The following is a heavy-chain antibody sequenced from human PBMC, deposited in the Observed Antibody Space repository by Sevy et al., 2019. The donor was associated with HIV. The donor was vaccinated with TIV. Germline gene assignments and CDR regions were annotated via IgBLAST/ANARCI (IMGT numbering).Heavy chain of an antibody. D-gene: IGHD2-15*01. CDR2: IYTSGST. CDR3: ARAPGRYCSGGSCYSNWFDP. J-gene: IGHJ5*02. V-gene: IGHV4-4*07. Sequence: SETLSLTCTVSGGSISSYYWSWIRQPAGKGLEWIGRIYTSGSTNYNPSLKSRVTMSVDTSKNQFSLKLSSVTAADTAVYYCARAPGRYCSGGSCYSNWFDPWGRGTLVTVSS. CDR1: GGSISSYY.